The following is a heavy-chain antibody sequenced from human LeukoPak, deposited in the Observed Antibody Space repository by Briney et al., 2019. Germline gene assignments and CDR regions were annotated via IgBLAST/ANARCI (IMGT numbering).Heavy chain of an antibody. D-gene: IGHD1-26*01. CDR2: ISGSGGST. CDR3: AKDPSGKWELLNWFDP. CDR1: GFTFSSYG. J-gene: IGHJ5*02. V-gene: IGHV3-23*01. Sequence: GGSLRLSCAASGFTFSSYGMSWVRQAPGKGLEWVSAISGSGGSTYYADSVKGRFTISRDNSKNTLYLQMNSLRAEDTAVYYCAKDPSGKWELLNWFDPWGQGTLVTVSS.